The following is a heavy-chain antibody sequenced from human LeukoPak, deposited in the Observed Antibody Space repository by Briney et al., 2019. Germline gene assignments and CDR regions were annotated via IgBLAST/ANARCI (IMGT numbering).Heavy chain of an antibody. CDR2: ISSRSSYI. J-gene: IGHJ4*02. Sequence: GGSLRLSCAASGFTFSSCSMNWVRQAPGKGLEWVSYISSRSSYIHYADSVKGRFTISRDNAKNSLYLQMNSLRAEDTAVYYCARDEAETYYFDYWGQGTLVTVSS. CDR1: GFTFSSCS. V-gene: IGHV3-21*01. CDR3: ARDEAETYYFDY.